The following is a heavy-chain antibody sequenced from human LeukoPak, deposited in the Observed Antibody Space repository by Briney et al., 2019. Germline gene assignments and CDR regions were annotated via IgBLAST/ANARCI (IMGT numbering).Heavy chain of an antibody. D-gene: IGHD4-23*01. CDR3: ARVPDYGGNPFDY. V-gene: IGHV3-74*03. CDR2: INSDVSTT. J-gene: IGHJ4*02. Sequence: GGSLRLSCAASGFIFSNYWMHWVRQAPGKGLAWVSRINSDVSTTTYVDSVKGRFTISRDNAKNSLYLQMNSLRAEDTAVYYCARVPDYGGNPFDYWGQGTLVTVSS. CDR1: GFIFSNYW.